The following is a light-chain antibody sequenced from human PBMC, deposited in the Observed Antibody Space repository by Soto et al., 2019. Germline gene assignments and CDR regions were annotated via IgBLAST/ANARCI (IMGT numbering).Light chain of an antibody. J-gene: IGKJ4*01. Sequence: DIQMTQSPSSLSATVGDRVTITCQASQDISNYLNWYQQKPGKAPKLLIYDASNLETGVPSRFSGSGSGTDFTFTISSLQPEDIATYYCQQYDNPLLIFGGGTKVEIK. V-gene: IGKV1-33*01. CDR3: QQYDNPLLI. CDR1: QDISNY. CDR2: DAS.